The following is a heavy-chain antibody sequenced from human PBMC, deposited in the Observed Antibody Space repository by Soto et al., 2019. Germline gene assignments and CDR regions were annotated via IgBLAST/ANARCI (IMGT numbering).Heavy chain of an antibody. Sequence: SETLSLTCTVSGGSISSYYWSWIRQPPGKGLEWIGYIYYSGSTNYNPSLKSRVTISVDTSKNQFSLNLSSVTAADTAVYYCARESRWSGYFDLWGRGTLVTVSS. D-gene: IGHD2-8*01. CDR2: IYYSGST. V-gene: IGHV4-59*01. CDR1: GGSISSYY. J-gene: IGHJ2*01. CDR3: ARESRWSGYFDL.